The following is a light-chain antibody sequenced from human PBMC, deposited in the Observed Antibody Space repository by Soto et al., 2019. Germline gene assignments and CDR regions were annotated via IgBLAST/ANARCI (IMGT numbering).Light chain of an antibody. CDR3: QQYGSSPPAT. CDR2: GAS. Sequence: EIVLTQSPGTLSLSPGERATLCCRASQFVSSSYLAWYQQSPGQAPRLLVYGASIRATDIPDRFSGSGSGTDFTLTISRLEPEDFAVYYCQQYGSSPPATFGQGTKLEIK. CDR1: QFVSSSY. V-gene: IGKV3-20*01. J-gene: IGKJ2*01.